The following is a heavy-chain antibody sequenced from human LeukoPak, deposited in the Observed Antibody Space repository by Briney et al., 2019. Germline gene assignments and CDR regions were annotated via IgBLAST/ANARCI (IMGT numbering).Heavy chain of an antibody. CDR1: GGSFTSADNY. Sequence: SETLSLTCTVYGGSFTSADNYCSWIRQPPGKGLEWIGYIHYSGSTFYSPSLKSRVTMSVDTSKNQFSLKLNSVTAADTAVYYCARGELLYDYWGQGTLVTVSS. J-gene: IGHJ4*02. CDR2: IHYSGST. V-gene: IGHV4-30-4*01. D-gene: IGHD2-15*01. CDR3: ARGELLYDY.